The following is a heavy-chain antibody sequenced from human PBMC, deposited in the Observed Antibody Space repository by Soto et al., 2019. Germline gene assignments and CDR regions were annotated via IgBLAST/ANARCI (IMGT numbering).Heavy chain of an antibody. Sequence: PGGSLTLSCAASGFTFSPYWMSWVRQAPGKGLEWVAIIKDDGGDELYLEAVRGRFTISRDNAKKSLYLAMDSLRVEDTAVYYCAGGSGWISDTWGQGT. J-gene: IGHJ5*02. CDR3: AGGSGWISDT. D-gene: IGHD6-19*01. V-gene: IGHV3-7*05. CDR1: GFTFSPYW. CDR2: IKDDGGDE.